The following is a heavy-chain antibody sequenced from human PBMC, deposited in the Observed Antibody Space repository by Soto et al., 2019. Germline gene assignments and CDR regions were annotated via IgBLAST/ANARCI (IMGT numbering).Heavy chain of an antibody. Sequence: ASVKVSCKASGYTFTGYYMHWVRQAPGQGLEWMGWINPNSGGTNYAQEFQGWVTMTRDTSISTAYMELSRLRSDDTAVYYCARGGVTAGPDYYYYGMDVWGQGTTVTVSS. J-gene: IGHJ6*02. CDR2: INPNSGGT. V-gene: IGHV1-2*04. D-gene: IGHD5-18*01. CDR3: ARGGVTAGPDYYYYGMDV. CDR1: GYTFTGYY.